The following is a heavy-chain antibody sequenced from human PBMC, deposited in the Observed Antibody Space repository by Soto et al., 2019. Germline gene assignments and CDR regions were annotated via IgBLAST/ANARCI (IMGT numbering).Heavy chain of an antibody. CDR2: ISGSGGST. J-gene: IGHJ4*02. Sequence: EVQLLESGGGLVQPGGSLRLSCAASGFTFSSYAMSWVRQAPGKGLEWVSAISGSGGSTYYADSVKGRFTISRDNSKNTLYLQMNSLRAEDTAVYYCAKDGYSCSSGRGSFDYWGQGTLVTVSS. CDR1: GFTFSSYA. V-gene: IGHV3-23*01. D-gene: IGHD6-6*01. CDR3: AKDGYSCSSGRGSFDY.